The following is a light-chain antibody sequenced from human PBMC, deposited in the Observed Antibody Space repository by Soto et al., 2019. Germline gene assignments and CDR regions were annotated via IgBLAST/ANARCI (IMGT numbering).Light chain of an antibody. CDR1: QGINSH. CDR2: SAS. V-gene: IGKV1-9*01. CDR3: QKCDGYPLT. Sequence: DIQLTQSPSFLSASVGDGVTITCRASQGINSHLAWFQQKPGKAPRLLIYSASTLPSGVPSRFSGSGSGTEFTLTISSLQPEDFATYYCQKCDGYPLTFGGGTKMEIK. J-gene: IGKJ4*02.